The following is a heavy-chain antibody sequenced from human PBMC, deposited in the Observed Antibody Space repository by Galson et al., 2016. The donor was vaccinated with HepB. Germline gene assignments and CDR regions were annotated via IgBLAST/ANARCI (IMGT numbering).Heavy chain of an antibody. Sequence: SLRLSCAASGFIFDDYAMHWVRQAPGKGLEWVSGISWNSGSIGYADSVKGRFTISRDNAKNSLYLQMNSLRAEDTALYYCAKNFGDYGKDYGNHYYYYGMDVWGQGTTVTVSS. CDR2: ISWNSGSI. V-gene: IGHV3-9*01. D-gene: IGHD4-17*01. CDR1: GFIFDDYA. J-gene: IGHJ6*02. CDR3: AKNFGDYGKDYGNHYYYYGMDV.